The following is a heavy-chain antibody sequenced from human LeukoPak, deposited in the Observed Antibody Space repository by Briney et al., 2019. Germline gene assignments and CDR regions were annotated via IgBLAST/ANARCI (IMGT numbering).Heavy chain of an antibody. CDR2: IFYTGST. CDR3: ARRNGTTDY. CDR1: GGSVSSSNYY. Sequence: PSETLSLTCTVSGGSVSSSNYYWGWIRQPPGKGLEWIGSIFYTGSTYYNPSLKSRVTIFVDTSKTQFSLKLSSVTAADTAVYYCARRNGTTDYWGQGTLVTVSS. V-gene: IGHV4-39*01. J-gene: IGHJ4*02. D-gene: IGHD1-1*01.